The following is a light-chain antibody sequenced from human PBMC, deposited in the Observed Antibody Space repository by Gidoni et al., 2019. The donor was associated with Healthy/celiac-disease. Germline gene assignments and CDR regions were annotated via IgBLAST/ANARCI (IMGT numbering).Light chain of an antibody. CDR2: GAS. CDR1: QRVSSN. J-gene: IGKJ1*01. V-gene: IGKV3-15*01. CDR3: QQYNNWPPWT. Sequence: EIVMTQSPATLSVSPGERATLSCRASQRVSSNLAGYQQKPGQAPRLLIYGASTRPTGIPARLSSSGSGTEFTLTISSLQSEDFAVYYCQQYNNWPPWTFGQGTKVEIK.